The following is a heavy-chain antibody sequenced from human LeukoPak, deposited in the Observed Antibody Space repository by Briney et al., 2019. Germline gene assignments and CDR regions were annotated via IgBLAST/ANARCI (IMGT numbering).Heavy chain of an antibody. Sequence: SETLSLTCTVSGVSISSYYWSWIRQPPGKGLEWIGYIYYSGSTNYNPPLKSRVTISVDTSKNQFSLKLSSVTAADTAVYYCARASGVGRFLEWLSATPYYYGMDVWGQGTTVTVSS. V-gene: IGHV4-59*01. CDR2: IYYSGST. CDR3: ARASGVGRFLEWLSATPYYYGMDV. CDR1: GVSISSYY. D-gene: IGHD3-3*01. J-gene: IGHJ6*02.